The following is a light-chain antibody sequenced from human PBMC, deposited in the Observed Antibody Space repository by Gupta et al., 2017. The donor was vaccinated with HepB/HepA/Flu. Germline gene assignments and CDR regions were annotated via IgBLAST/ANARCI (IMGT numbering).Light chain of an antibody. CDR1: HNITKY. V-gene: IGKV1-39*01. J-gene: IGKJ1*01. Sequence: DIQMTQSPSSLSASVGDRVTITCRASHNITKYLNWYQPKSGKTPNLLIYAASSLLFGVPLRFSGSGSGTEFTLTISSLQPEDFATYYCQQSDAIPWTFGQGTKVDIK. CDR2: AAS. CDR3: QQSDAIPWT.